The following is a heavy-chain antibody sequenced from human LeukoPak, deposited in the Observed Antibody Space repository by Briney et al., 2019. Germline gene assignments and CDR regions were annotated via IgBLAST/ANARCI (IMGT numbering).Heavy chain of an antibody. CDR2: IYSGGST. V-gene: IGHV3-53*01. Sequence: GGSLRLSCAASGFTVSSNYMSWVRQAPGKGLEWVSVIYSGGSTYYADSVKGRFTISRDNSKNTLYLQMNSLRAEDTAVYYCARAPPSIAVAYYGMDVWGKGTTVTVSS. CDR1: GFTVSSNY. J-gene: IGHJ6*04. CDR3: ARAPPSIAVAYYGMDV. D-gene: IGHD6-19*01.